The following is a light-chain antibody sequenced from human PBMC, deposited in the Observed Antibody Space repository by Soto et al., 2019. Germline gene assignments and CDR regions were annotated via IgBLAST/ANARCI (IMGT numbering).Light chain of an antibody. Sequence: DIHMTQSPSSLSASVGDRVTITCRASQGISNYLAWYQQKPGKVPKLLIYAASTLQSGFPSRFSGSGSGTDFTLTISSLQTEDVATYYCQKYNSAPRTFGQGTKVEIK. CDR2: AAS. CDR3: QKYNSAPRT. J-gene: IGKJ1*01. CDR1: QGISNY. V-gene: IGKV1-27*01.